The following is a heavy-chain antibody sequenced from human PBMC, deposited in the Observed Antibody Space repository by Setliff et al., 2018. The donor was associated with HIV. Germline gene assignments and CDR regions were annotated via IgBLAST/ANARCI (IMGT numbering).Heavy chain of an antibody. Sequence: SGPTLVNPTETLTLTCTFSGFSLTTIRVAVGWIRQPPGKAPEWLGFIYWDDDKRYSPSLKTRITITKDTSKNQVVLTMARMDPVDTATYYCAHRRVGNYDSSGNYHSYFD. CDR3: AHRRVGNYDSSGNYHSYFD. CDR1: GFSLTTIRVA. D-gene: IGHD3-22*01. CDR2: IYWDDDK. J-gene: IGHJ4*01. V-gene: IGHV2-5*02.